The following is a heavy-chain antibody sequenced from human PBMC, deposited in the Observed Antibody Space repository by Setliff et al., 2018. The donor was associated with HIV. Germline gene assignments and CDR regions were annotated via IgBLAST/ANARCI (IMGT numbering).Heavy chain of an antibody. CDR1: GYSISSGYY. Sequence: SETLSLTCAVSGYSISSGYYWGWIRQPPGKGLEWIGSIYQTGVTYYNPSLKSRVTISVDTSKNQFSLNLSSVTAADTAVYYCARDHIVATIRDYYYGMDVWGQGTTVTVSS. CDR3: ARDHIVATIRDYYYGMDV. D-gene: IGHD5-12*01. V-gene: IGHV4-38-2*02. J-gene: IGHJ6*02. CDR2: IYQTGVT.